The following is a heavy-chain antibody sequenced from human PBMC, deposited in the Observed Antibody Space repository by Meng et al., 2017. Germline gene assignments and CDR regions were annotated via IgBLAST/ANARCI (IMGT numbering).Heavy chain of an antibody. Sequence: VQLVGSGGGVVQPGRPLRLSCAASGFTFSSYAMHWVRQAPGKGLEWVAVISYDGSNKYYADSVKGRFTISRDNSKNPLYLQMNSLRAEDTAVYYCARVGMADPPDWGQGTLVTVSS. CDR2: ISYDGSNK. V-gene: IGHV3-30*01. CDR1: GFTFSSYA. J-gene: IGHJ4*02. D-gene: IGHD5-24*01. CDR3: ARVGMADPPD.